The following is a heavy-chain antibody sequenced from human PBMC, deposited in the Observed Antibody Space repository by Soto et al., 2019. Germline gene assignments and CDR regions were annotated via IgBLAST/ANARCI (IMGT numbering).Heavy chain of an antibody. D-gene: IGHD3-10*01. J-gene: IGHJ3*02. CDR2: LYSGGST. CDR1: GFTVSSYY. CDR3: ARDGVRTSDGFDM. Sequence: GGSLRLSCAASGFTVSSYYMAWVRQAPGKGLEWVSVLYSGGSTYYADSVRGRFAISRDNSKNTLYLQMNSLRAEDTAVYYCARDGVRTSDGFDMWGQGTMVTVSS. V-gene: IGHV3-66*01.